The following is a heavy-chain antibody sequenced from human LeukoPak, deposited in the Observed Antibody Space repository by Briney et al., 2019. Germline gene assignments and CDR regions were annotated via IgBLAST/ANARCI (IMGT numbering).Heavy chain of an antibody. CDR2: IYASGST. Sequence: SETLSLTCTVSGGSISSYYWTWIRQPAGRGLEWIGRIYASGSTNYNPSLKSRVTMSVDTSKNQFSLKLTSVTAADTAVYYCAREYSSSSGKNAFDIWGQGTLVTVSS. CDR1: GGSISSYY. CDR3: AREYSSSSGKNAFDI. J-gene: IGHJ3*02. V-gene: IGHV4-4*07. D-gene: IGHD6-6*01.